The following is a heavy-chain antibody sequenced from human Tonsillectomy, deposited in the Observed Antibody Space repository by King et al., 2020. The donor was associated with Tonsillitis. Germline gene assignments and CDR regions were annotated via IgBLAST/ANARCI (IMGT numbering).Heavy chain of an antibody. J-gene: IGHJ6*03. V-gene: IGHV3-33*08. CDR1: GFTFSNYG. CDR2: IWYDGSNK. CDR3: ARERLYYGDNYYYYMDV. Sequence: QVQLVESGGGVVQPGRSLRLSCEASGFTFSNYGMHWVRQAPGKGLEWVAVIWYDGSNKYYADSVKGRFTISRDNSKNTLYLQMNSLRAEDTAVYYCARERLYYGDNYYYYMDVWGKGTTVTVSS. D-gene: IGHD4-17*01.